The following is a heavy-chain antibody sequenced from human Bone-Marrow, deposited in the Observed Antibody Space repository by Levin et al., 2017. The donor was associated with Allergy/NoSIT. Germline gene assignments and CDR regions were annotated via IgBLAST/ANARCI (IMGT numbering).Heavy chain of an antibody. CDR3: AREIRGSEGTF. J-gene: IGHJ4*02. CDR1: FFPFLSSF. D-gene: IGHD3-10*01. V-gene: IGHV3-7*04. CDR2: MNLDGSEK. Sequence: GGSLRLSFSSSFFPFLSSFLFFFLPSPLRGLEWVANMNLDGSEKYYLGSVKGRFTISRDNAKNSLYLQMNSLRAEDTAVYYWAREIRGSEGTFWGQGTLVTVSS.